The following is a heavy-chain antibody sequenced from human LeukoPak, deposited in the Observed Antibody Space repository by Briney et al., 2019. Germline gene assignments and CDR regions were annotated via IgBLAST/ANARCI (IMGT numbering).Heavy chain of an antibody. Sequence: GGSLRLSCATSGFTFNEHYLGWVRQAPGKGLEWVGRTKNRANSYTTEYAASVKGRFTISRDDSNGIAYLQMNSLRAEDTAVYYCSRAQSGSGLGYWGQGTLVTVSS. J-gene: IGHJ4*02. CDR1: GFTFNEHY. V-gene: IGHV3-72*01. D-gene: IGHD6-25*01. CDR2: TKNRANSYTT. CDR3: SRAQSGSGLGY.